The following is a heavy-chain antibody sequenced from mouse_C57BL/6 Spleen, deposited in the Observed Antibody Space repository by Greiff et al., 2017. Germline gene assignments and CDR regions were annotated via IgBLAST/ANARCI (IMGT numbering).Heavy chain of an antibody. Sequence: EVQLVESEGGLVQPGSSMKLSCTASGFTFSDYYMAWVRQVPEKGLEWVANINYDGSSTYYLDSLKSRFIISRDNAKNILYLQMSSLKSEDTATYYCARDEGYAWYFDVWGTGTTVTVSS. CDR1: GFTFSDYY. D-gene: IGHD2-3*01. CDR2: INYDGSST. CDR3: ARDEGYAWYFDV. V-gene: IGHV5-16*01. J-gene: IGHJ1*03.